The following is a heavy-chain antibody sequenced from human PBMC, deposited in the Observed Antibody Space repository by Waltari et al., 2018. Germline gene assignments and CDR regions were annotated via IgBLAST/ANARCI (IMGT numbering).Heavy chain of an antibody. CDR3: ARGRTTVTTTLGY. CDR1: GFTFSSYS. J-gene: IGHJ4*02. V-gene: IGHV3-21*01. CDR2: ISSSSSYI. Sequence: EVQLVESGGGLVKPGGSWRLSCAASGFTFSSYSMNWVRQAPGKGLEWVSSISSSSSYIYYADSVKGRFTISRDNAKNSLYLQMNSLRAEDTAVYYCARGRTTVTTTLGYWGQGTLVTVSS. D-gene: IGHD4-17*01.